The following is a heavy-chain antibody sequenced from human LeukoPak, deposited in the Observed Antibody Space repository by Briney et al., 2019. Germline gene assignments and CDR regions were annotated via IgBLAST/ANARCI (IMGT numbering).Heavy chain of an antibody. CDR1: GYTFTGYY. D-gene: IGHD3-22*01. J-gene: IGHJ4*02. CDR3: AKDKWPGSGYYFDY. Sequence: ASVKVSCKASGYTFTGYYMHWVRQAPGQGLEWMGWINPNSGGTNYAQKFQGRVTMTRDTSISTAYMELSRLRSDDTALYYCAKDKWPGSGYYFDYWGQGTLVTVSS. V-gene: IGHV1-2*02. CDR2: INPNSGGT.